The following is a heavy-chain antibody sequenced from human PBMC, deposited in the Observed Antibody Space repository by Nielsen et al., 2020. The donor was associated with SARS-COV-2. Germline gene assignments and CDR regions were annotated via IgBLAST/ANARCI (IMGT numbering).Heavy chain of an antibody. CDR3: RYNWKDEYYFDY. D-gene: IGHD1-1*01. Sequence: ASVKVSCKASGYTFTGYYMHWVRQAPGQGLEWMGRINPNSGGTNYAQKFQGRVTMTRDTSISTAYMELSRLRSDDTAVYYCRYNWKDEYYFDYWGQGTLVTVSS. CDR1: GYTFTGYY. V-gene: IGHV1-2*06. CDR2: INPNSGGT. J-gene: IGHJ4*02.